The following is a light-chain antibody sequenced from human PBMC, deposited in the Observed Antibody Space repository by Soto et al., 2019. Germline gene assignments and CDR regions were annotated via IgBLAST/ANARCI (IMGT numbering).Light chain of an antibody. V-gene: IGKV3-20*01. Sequence: EIVLTQSPGTLSLSPGERATLSCRASQSVSSSYLAWYQQKPGQAPRLLIYGAFSRATGITDRFSGSGSGTDFTLTISRLEPEAFAVYYCQQYGSSPWTFGQGTKVEIK. CDR1: QSVSSSY. CDR3: QQYGSSPWT. CDR2: GAF. J-gene: IGKJ1*01.